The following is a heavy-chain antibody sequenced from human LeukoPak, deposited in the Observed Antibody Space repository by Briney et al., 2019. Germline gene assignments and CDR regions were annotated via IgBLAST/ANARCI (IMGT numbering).Heavy chain of an antibody. V-gene: IGHV1-69*02. CDR2: IIPILCIA. D-gene: IGHD2-15*01. Sequence: VASVKVSCKASGGTFSSYTISWVRQAPGPGLEWMGRIIPILCIANYAQKFQGRVTITADKSTSTAYMELSSLRSEDTAVYYCARTGGYCSGGSCYPNYGMDVWGQGTTVTVSS. J-gene: IGHJ6*02. CDR1: GGTFSSYT. CDR3: ARTGGYCSGGSCYPNYGMDV.